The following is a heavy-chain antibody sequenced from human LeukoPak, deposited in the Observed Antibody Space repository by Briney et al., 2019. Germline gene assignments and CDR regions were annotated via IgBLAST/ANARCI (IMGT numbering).Heavy chain of an antibody. V-gene: IGHV3-7*01. D-gene: IGHD3-22*01. CDR3: ARSYYDSSGYYPICYFDY. Sequence: GGSLRLSCAASGFTFSSYWMSWVRQAPGKGLEWVANIKQDGSEKYYVDSAKGRFTISRDNAKNSLYLQMNSLRDEDTAVYYCARSYYDSSGYYPICYFDYWGQGTLVTVSS. CDR1: GFTFSSYW. CDR2: IKQDGSEK. J-gene: IGHJ4*02.